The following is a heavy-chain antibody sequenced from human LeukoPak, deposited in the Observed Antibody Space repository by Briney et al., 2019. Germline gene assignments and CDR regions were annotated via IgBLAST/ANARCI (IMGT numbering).Heavy chain of an antibody. CDR1: GDTVSSNSAA. D-gene: IGHD6-13*01. CDR2: TYYRSKWYN. V-gene: IGHV6-1*01. Sequence: SQTLSLTCAISGDTVSSNSAAWNWNRQSPSRGLEWLGRTYYRSKWYNDYAVSVKSRITINPDTSKNQFSLQLNSVTPEDTTVYYCARGAAAAGTPDYWGQGTLVTVSS. J-gene: IGHJ4*02. CDR3: ARGAAAAGTPDY.